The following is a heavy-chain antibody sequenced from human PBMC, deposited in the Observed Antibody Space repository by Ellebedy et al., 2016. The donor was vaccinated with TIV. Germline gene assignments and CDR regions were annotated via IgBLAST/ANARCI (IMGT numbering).Heavy chain of an antibody. Sequence: GESLKISCAASGFTFSSYAMSWVRQAPGKGLEWVSTISGSGSNTYYADSVKGRFTISRDNSKNTLYLQMNSLRAEDTAVYYCAKDPERITLFGVVVTSYGMDVWGQGTTVTVSS. J-gene: IGHJ6*02. CDR2: ISGSGSNT. CDR1: GFTFSSYA. V-gene: IGHV3-23*01. CDR3: AKDPERITLFGVVVTSYGMDV. D-gene: IGHD3-3*01.